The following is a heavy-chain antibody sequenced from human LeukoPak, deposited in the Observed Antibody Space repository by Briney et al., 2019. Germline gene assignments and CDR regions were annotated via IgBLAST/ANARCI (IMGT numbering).Heavy chain of an antibody. CDR1: GFTFSSYT. CDR3: TRGSYGDYEY. D-gene: IGHD4-17*01. J-gene: IGHJ4*02. V-gene: IGHV3-21*01. CDR2: IDPRSSYM. Sequence: TGGSLRLSCAASGFTFSSYTMNWVRQAPGKGLEWVSSIDPRSSYMYYADSVKGRCTISRDNAQNSLYLQLNSLRAEDTAVYYCTRGSYGDYEYWGQGTLVTVSS.